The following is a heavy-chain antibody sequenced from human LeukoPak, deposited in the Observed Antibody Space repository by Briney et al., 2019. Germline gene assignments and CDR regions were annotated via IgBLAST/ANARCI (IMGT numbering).Heavy chain of an antibody. CDR3: ARAGLTVVTRDFDY. J-gene: IGHJ4*02. V-gene: IGHV4-61*01. Sequence: SETLSLTCTVSGGSISGSSYYWSWIRQPPGTGLEWIGYIYYSGSTNYNPSLKSRVTISVDTSKNQFSLKLSSVTAADTAVYYCARAGLTVVTRDFDYWGQGTLVTVSS. CDR1: GGSISGSSYY. D-gene: IGHD4-23*01. CDR2: IYYSGST.